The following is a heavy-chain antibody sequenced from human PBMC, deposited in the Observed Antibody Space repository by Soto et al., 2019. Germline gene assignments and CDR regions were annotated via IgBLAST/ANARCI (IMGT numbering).Heavy chain of an antibody. CDR2: ISYDGSNK. CDR3: ARDYITYDSSGYYFGYFDY. D-gene: IGHD3-22*01. CDR1: GFTFSSYA. J-gene: IGHJ4*02. V-gene: IGHV3-30-3*01. Sequence: GGSLRLSCAASGFTFSSYAMHWVRQAPGKGLEWVAVISYDGSNKYYADSVKGRFTISRDNSKNTLYLQMNSLRAEDTAVYYCARDYITYDSSGYYFGYFDYWGQGTLVTVSS.